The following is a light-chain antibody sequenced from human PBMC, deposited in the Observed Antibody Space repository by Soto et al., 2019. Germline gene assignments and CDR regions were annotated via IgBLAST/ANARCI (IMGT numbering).Light chain of an antibody. J-gene: IGKJ3*01. CDR1: QSVSSSY. CDR3: QQYGSSLFT. V-gene: IGKV3-20*01. CDR2: GVS. Sequence: EIVWTQSPGTLSLSPGERSTLSCISSQSVSSSYLAWYQQKPGQAPRLLIYGVSSRATGIPDRFSGGGSGTDFTLTISRLEPEDFAVYYCQQYGSSLFTFGPGTKVDN.